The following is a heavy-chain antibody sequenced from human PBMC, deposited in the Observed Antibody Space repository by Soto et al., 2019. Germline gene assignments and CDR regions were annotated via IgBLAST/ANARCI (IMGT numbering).Heavy chain of an antibody. D-gene: IGHD3-22*01. Sequence: PGGSLRLSCAASGFTFSDYYMSWIRQAPGKGLEWISYISSIGDIIYYADSVKGRFTISRDKAKNSLYLQMNSLRAEDTAVYYCARDLGYYDSSGYFDYWGQGTLVTVSS. CDR3: ARDLGYYDSSGYFDY. J-gene: IGHJ4*02. V-gene: IGHV3-11*01. CDR1: GFTFSDYY. CDR2: ISSIGDII.